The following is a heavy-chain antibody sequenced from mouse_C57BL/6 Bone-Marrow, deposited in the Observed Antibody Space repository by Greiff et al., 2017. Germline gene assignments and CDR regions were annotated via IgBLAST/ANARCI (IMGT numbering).Heavy chain of an antibody. CDR3: TRGTTGGYFDV. CDR1: GFTFSSYA. D-gene: IGHD2-12*01. V-gene: IGHV5-9-1*02. Sequence: DVKLVESGAGLVKPGGSLKLSCAASGFTFSSYAMSWVRQTPEKRLEWVAYISSGGDYIYYADTVKGRFTISRDNARNTLYLQMSSLTAEDTAMYYCTRGTTGGYFDVWGTGTTVTVSS. J-gene: IGHJ1*03. CDR2: ISSGGDYI.